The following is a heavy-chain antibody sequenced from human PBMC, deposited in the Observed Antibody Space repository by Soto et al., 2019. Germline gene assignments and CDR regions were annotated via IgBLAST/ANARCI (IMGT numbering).Heavy chain of an antibody. CDR3: ASRDPGTSVDY. J-gene: IGHJ4*02. CDR1: GGSFTSNNW. D-gene: IGHD1-7*01. V-gene: IGHV4-4*02. Sequence: SETLSLTCAVSGGSFTSNNWWTWVRQPPGQGLEWIGEIYRTGSTNYTPSLKSRVTISLDKSENQFSLKVTSLTAADTAVYYCASRDPGTSVDYWGQGTLVTVSS. CDR2: IYRTGST.